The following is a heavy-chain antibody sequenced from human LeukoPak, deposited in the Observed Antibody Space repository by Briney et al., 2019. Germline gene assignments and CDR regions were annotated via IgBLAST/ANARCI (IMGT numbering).Heavy chain of an antibody. CDR2: IIPIFGTA. D-gene: IGHD2-15*01. J-gene: IGHJ4*02. V-gene: IGHV1-69*13. CDR1: GGTFSRYA. CDR3: ARDESARRLGRIFDY. Sequence: SVKVSCKASGGTFSRYAISWVRQAPGQGLEWMGGIIPIFGTANYAQKFQGRVTITADESTSTAYMELSSLRSEDTAVYYCARDESARRLGRIFDYWGQGTLVTVSS.